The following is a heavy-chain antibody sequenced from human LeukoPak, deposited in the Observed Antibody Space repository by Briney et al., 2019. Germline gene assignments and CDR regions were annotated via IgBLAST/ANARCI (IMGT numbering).Heavy chain of an antibody. J-gene: IGHJ4*02. CDR2: ISYDGSNK. V-gene: IGHV3-30*04. Sequence: GRSLRLSCAASGFTFSSYAMHWVRQAPGKGLEWVAAISYDGSNKYYADSVKGRFTISRDNSKNTLYLQMSSLRAEDTAVYYCATELRGGSLDYWGQGTLVTVSS. D-gene: IGHD3-10*01. CDR1: GFTFSSYA. CDR3: ATELRGGSLDY.